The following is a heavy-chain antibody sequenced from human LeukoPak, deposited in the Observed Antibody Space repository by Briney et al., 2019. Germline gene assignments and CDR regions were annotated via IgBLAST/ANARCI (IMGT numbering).Heavy chain of an antibody. V-gene: IGHV4-59*01. CDR3: ARDRGFDAFDI. CDR1: GGSISSYY. J-gene: IGHJ3*02. D-gene: IGHD3-22*01. Sequence: PSETLSLTCTVSGGSISSYYWSWIRQPPGKGLEWIGYIYYSGSTNYNPSLKSRVTISVDTSENQFSLKLSSVTAADTAVYYCARDRGFDAFDIWGQGTMVTVSS. CDR2: IYYSGST.